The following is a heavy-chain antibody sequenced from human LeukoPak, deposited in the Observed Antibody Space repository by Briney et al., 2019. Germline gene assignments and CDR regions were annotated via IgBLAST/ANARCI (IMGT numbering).Heavy chain of an antibody. D-gene: IGHD3-22*01. CDR1: GYTFTGHY. CDR3: ARDGVLSYYYDSSGYYWKYAFDI. Sequence: ASVKVSCKASGYTFTGHYMHWVRQAPGQGLEWMGWINPNSGGTNYAQKFQGRVTMTRDTSISTAYMELSRLRSDDTAVYYCARDGVLSYYYDSSGYYWKYAFDIWGQGTMVTVSS. J-gene: IGHJ3*02. CDR2: INPNSGGT. V-gene: IGHV1-2*02.